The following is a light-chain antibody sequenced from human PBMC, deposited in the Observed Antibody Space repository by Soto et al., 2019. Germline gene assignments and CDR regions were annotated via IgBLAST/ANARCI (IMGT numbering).Light chain of an antibody. CDR2: LNSDGSH. V-gene: IGLV4-69*01. Sequence: QPVLTQSPSASASLGASVKLTCTLSSLHSSYAIAWHQQQPEKGPRYLMNLNSDGSHSKGDGIPDRFSGSSSGAVRYLTISSLQSEDEADYYCQTWGTGIQVFGGGTKLTVL. J-gene: IGLJ3*02. CDR1: SLHSSYA. CDR3: QTWGTGIQV.